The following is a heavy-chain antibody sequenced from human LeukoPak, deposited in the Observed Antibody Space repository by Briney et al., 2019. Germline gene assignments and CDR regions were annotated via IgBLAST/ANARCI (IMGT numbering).Heavy chain of an antibody. V-gene: IGHV1-18*01. Sequence: ASVKVSCKASGYTFANFGITWVRQAPGQGLEWMGWISVYNGNTNYAQNLQGRVTLTTDTSTSTAYMELRSLRSDDTALYYCARTCSSSSCYMIHWGQGTLVTVSS. CDR2: ISVYNGNT. D-gene: IGHD2-2*02. CDR3: ARTCSSSSCYMIH. CDR1: GYTFANFG. J-gene: IGHJ4*02.